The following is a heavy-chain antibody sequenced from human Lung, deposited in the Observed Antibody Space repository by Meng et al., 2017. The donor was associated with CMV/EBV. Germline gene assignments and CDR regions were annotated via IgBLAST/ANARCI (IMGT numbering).Heavy chain of an antibody. CDR1: GYSFTSYH. D-gene: IGHD4-11*01. CDR3: VFNLGDMSNYASSFDY. Sequence: ASLLISCNASGYSFTSYHMHWVRQAPGQGLEWRGIINPGGSTIYAQTFQGRVTMPRDTSTSTVYMELKSLRSEDTAVYYCVFNLGDMSNYASSFDYWGQGTLVTVSS. J-gene: IGHJ4*02. V-gene: IGHV1-46*01. CDR2: INPGGST.